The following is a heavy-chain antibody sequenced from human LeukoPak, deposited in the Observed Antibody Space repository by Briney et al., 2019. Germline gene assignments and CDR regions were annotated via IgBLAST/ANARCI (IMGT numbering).Heavy chain of an antibody. V-gene: IGHV4-59*01. D-gene: IGHD3-9*01. CDR3: ARVLRYFDWSRDYYYYYMDV. J-gene: IGHJ6*03. CDR1: GGSMSSYF. CDR2: IYHSGST. Sequence: SETLSLTCTVSGGSMSSYFWSWVRQPPGKGLEWIGYIYHSGSTFYNPSLKSRVTISLDTSKNQFSLRLSSVTAADTAVYYCARVLRYFDWSRDYYYYYMDVWGKGTTVTISS.